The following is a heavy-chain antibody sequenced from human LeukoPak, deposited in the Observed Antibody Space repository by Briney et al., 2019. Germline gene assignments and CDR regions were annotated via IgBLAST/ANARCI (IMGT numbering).Heavy chain of an antibody. D-gene: IGHD5-12*01. V-gene: IGHV4-39*01. CDR1: GGSISSSSYY. CDR3: ARHNWQQYSGYGEFDP. J-gene: IGHJ5*02. CDR2: IYYSGST. Sequence: PSETLSLTCTVSGGSISSSSYYWGWIRQPPGKGLEWIGSIYYSGSTYYNPSLKSRVTISVDTSKNQFSLKLSSVTAADTAVYYCARHNWQQYSGYGEFDPWGQGTLVTVSS.